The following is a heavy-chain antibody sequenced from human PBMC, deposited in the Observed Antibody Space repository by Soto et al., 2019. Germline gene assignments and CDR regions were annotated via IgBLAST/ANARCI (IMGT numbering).Heavy chain of an antibody. J-gene: IGHJ4*02. CDR3: AKDGCSSTICFYFDY. CDR2: ISGSGGST. V-gene: IGHV3-23*01. D-gene: IGHD2-2*01. CDR1: GFTFSSYT. Sequence: EVQLLESGGGLVQPGGSLRLSCVASGFTFSSYTMSWVRQAPGKGLEWVSAISGSGGSTYYADSVKGRFTISRDNSKNTLYLQMNSLRAEDTAVYYCAKDGCSSTICFYFDYWGQGTLVTVSS.